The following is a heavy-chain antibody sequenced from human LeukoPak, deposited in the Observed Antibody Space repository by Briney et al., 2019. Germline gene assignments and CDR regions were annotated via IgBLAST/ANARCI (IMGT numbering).Heavy chain of an antibody. V-gene: IGHV3-53*01. J-gene: IGHJ6*02. D-gene: IGHD5-12*01. CDR3: ARDRMVATIDGYYYYYGMDV. CDR2: IYSGGST. Sequence: PGGSLRLSCAASGFTVSSNYMSWVRQAPGKGLEWVSVIYSGGSTYYADSVKGRFTISRDNSKNTLHLQMNSLRAEDTAVYYCARDRMVATIDGYYYYYGMDVWGQGTTVTVSS. CDR1: GFTVSSNY.